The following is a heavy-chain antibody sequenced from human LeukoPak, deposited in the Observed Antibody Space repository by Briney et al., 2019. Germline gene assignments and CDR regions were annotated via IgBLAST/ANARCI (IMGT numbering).Heavy chain of an antibody. CDR3: AIRDGHTDH. CDR1: GYTFTNYA. CDR2: TNPANGYT. Sequence: GASVKVSCKTSGYTFTNYAMHWVRQAPGQTIEWLAWTNPANGYTRYSQHFQDRVTVSSDTSADTAYMELSSLRSEDKAIYYCAIRDGHTDHWGQGTLVTVSS. J-gene: IGHJ4*02. D-gene: IGHD5-24*01. V-gene: IGHV1-3*02.